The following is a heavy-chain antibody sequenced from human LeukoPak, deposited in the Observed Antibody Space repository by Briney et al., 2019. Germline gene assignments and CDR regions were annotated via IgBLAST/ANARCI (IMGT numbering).Heavy chain of an antibody. CDR3: ARDLGATSFWLDY. CDR1: GFTFSSYS. J-gene: IGHJ4*02. CDR2: ISSSSSTI. D-gene: IGHD1-26*01. Sequence: GGSLRLSCAASGFTFSSYSMNWVRQAPGKGLEWVSYISSSSSTIYYADSVKGRFTISRDNAKNSLYLQMNSLRAEDTAVYYCARDLGATSFWLDYWGQGTLVTVSS. V-gene: IGHV3-48*04.